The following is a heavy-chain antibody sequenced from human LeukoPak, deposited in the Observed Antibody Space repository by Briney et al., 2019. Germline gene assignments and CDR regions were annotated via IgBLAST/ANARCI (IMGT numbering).Heavy chain of an antibody. CDR1: GYTFINNW. CDR3: ARDFRAAMVSDWFDP. D-gene: IGHD5-18*01. Sequence: ASVKVSCKASGYTFINNWMHWVRQAPGQGLEWIGLINPTGTGTLYAQKFQGRVTMTRDMSTSTDYMELSSLRSEDTAVYYCARDFRAAMVSDWFDPWGQGTLVTVSS. CDR2: INPTGTGT. V-gene: IGHV1-46*01. J-gene: IGHJ5*02.